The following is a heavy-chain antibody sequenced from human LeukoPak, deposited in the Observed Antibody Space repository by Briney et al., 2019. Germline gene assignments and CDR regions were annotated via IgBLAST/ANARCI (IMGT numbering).Heavy chain of an antibody. CDR1: GFTFSNYA. CDR2: ISGSGGTT. Sequence: GGSLRLSCAASGFTFSNYAMSWVRQAPGKGLDWVSGISGSGGTTYYADSVKGRFTISRDNSKNTLYLQMNSLRAEDTAVYYCANRGNTVTTLDYWGPGTLVTVSS. D-gene: IGHD4-17*01. J-gene: IGHJ4*02. V-gene: IGHV3-23*01. CDR3: ANRGNTVTTLDY.